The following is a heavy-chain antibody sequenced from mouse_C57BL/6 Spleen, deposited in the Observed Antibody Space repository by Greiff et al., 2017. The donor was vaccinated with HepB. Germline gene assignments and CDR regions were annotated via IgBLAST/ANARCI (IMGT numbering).Heavy chain of an antibody. CDR1: GFTFSSYT. CDR3: ARHTGSTWFAY. D-gene: IGHD1-1*01. Sequence: EVMLVESGGGLVKPGGSLKLSCAASGFTFSSYTMSWVRQTPEKRLEWVATISGGGGNTYYPDSVKGRITISRDNAKNTLYLQMSSLRSEDTALYYCARHTGSTWFAYWGQGTLVTVSA. V-gene: IGHV5-9*01. CDR2: ISGGGGNT. J-gene: IGHJ3*01.